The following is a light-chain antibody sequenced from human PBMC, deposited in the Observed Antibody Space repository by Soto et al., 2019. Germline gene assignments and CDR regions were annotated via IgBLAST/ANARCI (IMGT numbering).Light chain of an antibody. CDR3: QQYGSSLSIT. CDR1: QSVSSNY. V-gene: IGKV3-20*01. CDR2: GAS. Sequence: EIVLTQSPGTLSLSPGERATLSCRASQSVSSNYFAWYQQKPGQAPRLLIHGASRRATGIPDRFSGSGSGTDFTLTISRLKPEDFAVYYCQQYGSSLSITFGQGTRLEIK. J-gene: IGKJ5*01.